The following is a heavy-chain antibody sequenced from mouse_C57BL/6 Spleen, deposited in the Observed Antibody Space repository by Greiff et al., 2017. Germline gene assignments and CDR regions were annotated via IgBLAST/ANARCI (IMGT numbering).Heavy chain of an antibody. CDR2: IHPNGGST. Sequence: QVQLQQPGPELVKPGASVKLSCKASGYTFTSYWMHWVKQRPGQGLEWIGLIHPNGGSTNYNEKFKSKATLTVDKSSSTAYMQLRSLTSEDSAVYNCARDYCGSSYWGQGTTLTVSS. D-gene: IGHD1-1*01. CDR3: ARDYCGSSY. CDR1: GYTFTSYW. V-gene: IGHV1-64*01. J-gene: IGHJ2*01.